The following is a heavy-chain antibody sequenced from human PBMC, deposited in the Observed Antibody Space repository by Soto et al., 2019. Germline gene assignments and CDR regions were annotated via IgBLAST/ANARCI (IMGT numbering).Heavy chain of an antibody. V-gene: IGHV1-18*01. Sequence: QVHLVQSGSDVEKPGASVKVYCKASGYSFTSYGIGWVRQVPGQGPEWMGWISPYNGRTNYAQSIKGRVVMTTDISNNTVYLELRSLRSDDAAIYYCGRCRTDSYAMDVWGQGTTVTVSS. J-gene: IGHJ6*02. CDR3: GRCRTDSYAMDV. CDR1: GYSFTSYG. D-gene: IGHD5-18*01. CDR2: ISPYNGRT.